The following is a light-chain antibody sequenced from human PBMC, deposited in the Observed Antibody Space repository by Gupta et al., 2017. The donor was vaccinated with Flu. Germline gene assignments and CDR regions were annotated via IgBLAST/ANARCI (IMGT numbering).Light chain of an antibody. Sequence: ESQMTQSPSTLSASVGDRVTITCRASQSISSWLAWYQQKPGKAPKLLIYKASSLESGVPSRFSGSGSGTEFTLTISSLQPDDFATYYCQQYNSYSKTFGQGTKVEIK. CDR1: QSISSW. V-gene: IGKV1-5*03. CDR3: QQYNSYSKT. J-gene: IGKJ1*01. CDR2: KAS.